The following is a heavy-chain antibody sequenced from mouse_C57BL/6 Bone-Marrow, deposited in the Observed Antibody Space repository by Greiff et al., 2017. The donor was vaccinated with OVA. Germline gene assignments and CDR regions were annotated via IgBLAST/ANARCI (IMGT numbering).Heavy chain of an antibody. CDR1: GYTFTSYW. Sequence: QVQLQQPGAELVRPGSSVKLSCKASGYTFTSYWMHWVKQRPIQGLEWIGNIDPSDSETPYNQKFKDKATLTVDKSSSTAYMQLSSLTSEDSAVYYCARIAAVVVADYWGQGTTLTVSS. CDR3: ARIAAVVVADY. CDR2: IDPSDSET. D-gene: IGHD1-1*01. V-gene: IGHV1-52*01. J-gene: IGHJ2*01.